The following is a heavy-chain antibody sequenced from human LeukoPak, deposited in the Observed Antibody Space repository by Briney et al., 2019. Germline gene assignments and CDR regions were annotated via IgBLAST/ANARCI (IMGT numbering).Heavy chain of an antibody. CDR1: GFTISGHA. V-gene: IGHV3-23*01. CDR3: VKDSCRGGNCPFPFFDS. Sequence: GGSLRLSCVASGFTISGHAMRWVRQAPAKGVEGVSITVAGYSETHYADSVRGRFTISRDDSSNTLSLEMNSLRADDTGTYYCVKDSCRGGNCPFPFFDSWGQGTVVTVSS. CDR2: TVAGYSET. D-gene: IGHD4-23*01. J-gene: IGHJ4*02.